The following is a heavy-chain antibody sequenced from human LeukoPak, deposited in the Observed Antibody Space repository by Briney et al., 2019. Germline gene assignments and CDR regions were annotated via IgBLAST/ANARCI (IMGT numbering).Heavy chain of an antibody. CDR3: ARDKYSSGWYGWFDP. Sequence: ASVKVSCKASGYTFTGYYMHWVRQAPGQGLEWMGWINPNSGGTNYAQKFQGRVTMTRDTSISTAYMELSRLRSDDTAVYYCARDKYSSGWYGWFDPWGQGTLVTVSS. J-gene: IGHJ5*02. CDR2: INPNSGGT. D-gene: IGHD6-19*01. CDR1: GYTFTGYY. V-gene: IGHV1-2*02.